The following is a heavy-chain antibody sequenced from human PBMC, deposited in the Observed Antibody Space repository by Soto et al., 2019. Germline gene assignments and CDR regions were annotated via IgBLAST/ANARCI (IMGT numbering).Heavy chain of an antibody. D-gene: IGHD3-16*01. J-gene: IGHJ6*02. CDR2: IYYSGST. Sequence: SETLSLTCTVSGGSISSGDYYWSWIRQPPGKGLEWIGYIYYSGSTYYNPSLKIRVTISVDTSKNQFSLKLSSVTAADTAVYYCARVGYYYYGMDVWGQGTTVTVSS. CDR1: GGSISSGDYY. CDR3: ARVGYYYYGMDV. V-gene: IGHV4-30-4*01.